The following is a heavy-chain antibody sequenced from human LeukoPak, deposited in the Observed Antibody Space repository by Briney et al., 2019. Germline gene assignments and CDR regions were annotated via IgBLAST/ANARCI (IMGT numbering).Heavy chain of an antibody. Sequence: GGSLRLSCAASGFTFSRYAMHWVRQAPGKGLEWVAFISYNGVNKNYADSVKGRFTISRDNSKNTLYLQLNSLRPDDTAVYYCARLDYGDYYFDYWGQGTLVTVSS. CDR1: GFTFSRYA. CDR2: ISYNGVNK. D-gene: IGHD4-17*01. J-gene: IGHJ4*02. V-gene: IGHV3-30-3*01. CDR3: ARLDYGDYYFDY.